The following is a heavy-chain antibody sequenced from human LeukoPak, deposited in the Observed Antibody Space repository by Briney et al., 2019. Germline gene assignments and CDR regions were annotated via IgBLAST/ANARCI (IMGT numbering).Heavy chain of an antibody. D-gene: IGHD3-22*01. CDR2: INHSGST. Sequence: SETLSLTCAVYAGSFSGYYWSWIRHPPGQGLEWIGKINHSGSTNYNPSLKSRVTISVDTSKNQFSLMLSSVTAADTAVYYCARAGYYYDSKRKFDLWGQGTLVTVSS. CDR3: ARAGYYYDSKRKFDL. J-gene: IGHJ5*02. V-gene: IGHV4-34*01. CDR1: AGSFSGYY.